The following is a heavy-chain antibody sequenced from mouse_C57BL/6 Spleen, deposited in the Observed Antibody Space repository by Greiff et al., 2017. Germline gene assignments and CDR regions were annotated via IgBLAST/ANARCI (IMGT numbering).Heavy chain of an antibody. CDR3: AREEDYYGSSSYIDY. D-gene: IGHD1-1*01. CDR2: ISYDGSN. V-gene: IGHV3-6*01. CDR1: GYSITSGYY. J-gene: IGHJ2*01. Sequence: EVQLQESGPGLVKPSQSLSLTCSVTGYSITSGYYWNWIRQFPGNKLEWMGYISYDGSNNYNPSLKNRISITRDTSKNQFFLKLNSVTTEDTATYYCAREEDYYGSSSYIDYWGQGTTLTVSS.